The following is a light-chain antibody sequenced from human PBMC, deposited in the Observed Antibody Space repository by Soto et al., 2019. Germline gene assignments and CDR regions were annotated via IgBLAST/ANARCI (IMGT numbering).Light chain of an antibody. CDR2: GAS. V-gene: IGKV3-15*01. Sequence: EILMTQSPATLSVSPGERATLSCRASQSVSINLAWYQQKPGQAPRLLISGASIRATGIPARFSGSGSGTEFTLTISSLQSEDFAVYYCQQYNIWPLTFGQGTRLEIK. J-gene: IGKJ5*01. CDR1: QSVSIN. CDR3: QQYNIWPLT.